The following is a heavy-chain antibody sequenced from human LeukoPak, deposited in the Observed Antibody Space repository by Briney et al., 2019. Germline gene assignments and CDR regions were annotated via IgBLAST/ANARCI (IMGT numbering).Heavy chain of an antibody. CDR1: GYTFTSYG. J-gene: IGHJ6*02. CDR3: ARDLGDYDPYYYYYGMDV. D-gene: IGHD4-17*01. V-gene: IGHV1-18*01. CDR2: ISAYNGNT. Sequence: ASVKVSCKASGYTFTSYGISWVRQAPGQGLEWKGWISAYNGNTNYAQKLQGRVTMTTDTSTSTAYMELRSLRSDDTAVYYCARDLGDYDPYYYYYGMDVWGQGTTVTVSS.